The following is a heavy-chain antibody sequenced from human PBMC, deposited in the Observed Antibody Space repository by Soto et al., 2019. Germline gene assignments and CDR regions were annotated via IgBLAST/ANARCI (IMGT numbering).Heavy chain of an antibody. CDR3: ARDTLRYCSRGSCADAFDI. D-gene: IGHD2-15*01. J-gene: IGHJ3*02. CDR1: GGTFSSYA. V-gene: IGHV1-69*13. CDR2: IIPIFGTA. Sequence: SVKVSCKASGGTFSSYAISWVRQAPGQGLEWMGGIIPIFGTANYAQKFQGRVTITADESTSTAYMELSSLRSEDTAVYYCARDTLRYCSRGSCADAFDIWGHGTMVTVSS.